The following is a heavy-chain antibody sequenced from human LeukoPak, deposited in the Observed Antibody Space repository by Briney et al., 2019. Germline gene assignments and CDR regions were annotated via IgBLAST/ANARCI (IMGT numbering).Heavy chain of an antibody. CDR3: AREEYDYALGAFDY. CDR1: GFTFSSYA. D-gene: IGHD4/OR15-4a*01. Sequence: QPGGSLRLSCAASGFTFSSYAMHWVRQAPGKGLEWVAVTSFDGSQIYYADFVKGRFTISRDNSKSTLYLQMNSLRTEDTAVYYCAREEYDYALGAFDYWGQGTLVTVSS. CDR2: TSFDGSQI. J-gene: IGHJ4*02. V-gene: IGHV3-30*04.